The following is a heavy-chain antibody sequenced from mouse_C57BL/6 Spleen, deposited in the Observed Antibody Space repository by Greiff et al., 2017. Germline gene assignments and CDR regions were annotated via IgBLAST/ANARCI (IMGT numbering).Heavy chain of an antibody. D-gene: IGHD2-3*01. Sequence: DVQLQESGPGLVKPSQSLSLTCSVTGYSITSGYYWNWIRQFPGNKLEWMGYISYDGSNNYNPSLKNRISITRDTSKNQFFLKLNSVTTEDTATYYCARAFYDGYYFDYWGQGTTLTVSS. J-gene: IGHJ2*01. CDR1: GYSITSGYY. CDR3: ARAFYDGYYFDY. V-gene: IGHV3-6*01. CDR2: ISYDGSN.